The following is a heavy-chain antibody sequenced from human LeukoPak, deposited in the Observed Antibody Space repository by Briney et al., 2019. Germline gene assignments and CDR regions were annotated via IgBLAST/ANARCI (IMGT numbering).Heavy chain of an antibody. CDR3: ARAPGSYDAFDI. V-gene: IGHV4-59*02. Sequence: PSETLSLTCNVSGDFVNNYYWSWIWQPPGKGLEWIGYIYYSGGTNYNPSLKSRVTISVDTSKNQFSLKLSSVTAADTAVYYCARAPGSYDAFDIWGQGTMVTVSS. CDR1: GDFVNNYY. CDR2: IYYSGGT. J-gene: IGHJ3*02. D-gene: IGHD2-2*01.